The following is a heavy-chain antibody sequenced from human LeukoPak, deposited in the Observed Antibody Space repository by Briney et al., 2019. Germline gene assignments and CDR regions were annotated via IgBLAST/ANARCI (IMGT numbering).Heavy chain of an antibody. V-gene: IGHV4-39*01. CDR1: GGSISSSSYY. CDR3: ARHYYDILTGRHDAFDI. J-gene: IGHJ3*02. CDR2: IYYSGST. D-gene: IGHD3-9*01. Sequence: SETLSLTCTVSGGSISSSSYYWRWIRQPPGKGLACIGSIYYSGSTYYNPSLRSRVTISVDTSKNQFSLKLSSVTAADTAMYYCARHYYDILTGRHDAFDIRGQGTMVTVSS.